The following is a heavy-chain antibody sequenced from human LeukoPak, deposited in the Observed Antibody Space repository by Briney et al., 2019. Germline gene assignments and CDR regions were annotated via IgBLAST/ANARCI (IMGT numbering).Heavy chain of an antibody. CDR3: ARGRRCSSTSCYFYYYYGMDV. CDR1: GGSLSGYY. D-gene: IGHD2-2*01. V-gene: IGHV4-34*01. CDR2: INHSGST. J-gene: IGHJ6*02. Sequence: SETPSLTCAVYGGSLSGYYWSWIRQPPGKGLEWIGEINHSGSTNYNPSLKSRVTISVDTSKNQFSLKLSSVTAADTAVYYCARGRRCSSTSCYFYYYYGMDVWGQGTTVTVSS.